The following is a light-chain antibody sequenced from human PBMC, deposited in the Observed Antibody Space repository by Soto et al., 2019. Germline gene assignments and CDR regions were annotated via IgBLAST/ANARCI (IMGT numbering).Light chain of an antibody. CDR1: SSDVGGFHY. V-gene: IGLV2-14*01. Sequence: QSALTQPASVSGSPGQSITFSCTGTSSDVGGFHYVSWYQHHPGKAPKLIIYEVSHRPSGVSYRFSGSKSDNTASLTISGLQAEDEADYYCSSYTSSSAVNDVFGTGTKLTVL. J-gene: IGLJ1*01. CDR2: EVS. CDR3: SSYTSSSAVNDV.